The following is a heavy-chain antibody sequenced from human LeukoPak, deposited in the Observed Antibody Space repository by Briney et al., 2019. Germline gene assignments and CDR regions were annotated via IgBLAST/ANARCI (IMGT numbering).Heavy chain of an antibody. CDR1: GFTASSNY. CDR2: IYSGGKT. Sequence: GGSLRLSCAASGFTASSNYMSWVRQAPGKGLEWVSLIYSGGKTYYADSVQGRFSISRDNSKNTVYLQMNSLRAEDTAVYYCARDRSKIEYCGGDCGMDVWGQGTTVTVSS. D-gene: IGHD2-21*01. CDR3: ARDRSKIEYCGGDCGMDV. J-gene: IGHJ6*02. V-gene: IGHV3-53*01.